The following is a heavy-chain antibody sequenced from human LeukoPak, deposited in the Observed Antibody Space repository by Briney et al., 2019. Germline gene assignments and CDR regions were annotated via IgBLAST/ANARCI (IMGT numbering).Heavy chain of an antibody. Sequence: SETLSLTCTVSGGSISSSNYYWGWIRQPPGKGLEWIGSIYYSGSTYYNPSLKSRVTISVDTSKNQFSLKLSSVTAADTAVYYCARAYDTPLGYYYYGMDVWGQGTTVTVSS. CDR2: IYYSGST. CDR3: ARAYDTPLGYYYYGMDV. V-gene: IGHV4-39*07. D-gene: IGHD3-9*01. J-gene: IGHJ6*02. CDR1: GGSISSSNYY.